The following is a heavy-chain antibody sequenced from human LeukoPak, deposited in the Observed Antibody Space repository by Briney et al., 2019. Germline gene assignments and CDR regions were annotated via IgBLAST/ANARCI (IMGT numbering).Heavy chain of an antibody. Sequence: GGSLRLSCAASGLTFNSYAMSWVRQAPGKGLEWVSGISGSGGNTYYADSVKGRFTISRDNSRNTLYLQMNSLTADDTAVYYCAKSRGYSNTSPFDYWGQGTLVAVSS. V-gene: IGHV3-23*01. CDR2: ISGSGGNT. CDR3: AKSRGYSNTSPFDY. CDR1: GLTFNSYA. D-gene: IGHD6-13*01. J-gene: IGHJ4*02.